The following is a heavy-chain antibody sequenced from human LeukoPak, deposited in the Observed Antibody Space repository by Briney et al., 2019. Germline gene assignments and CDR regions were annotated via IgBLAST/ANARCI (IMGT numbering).Heavy chain of an antibody. CDR1: GFTFSSYA. CDR2: ISGSGGDT. V-gene: IGHV3-23*01. J-gene: IGHJ4*02. D-gene: IGHD6-19*01. Sequence: PGGSLRLSCAASGFTFSSYAMSWVRQAPGKGLEWVSAISGSGGDTYYADSVKGRFSISRDNSKNTLYLQMNSLGAEDTAVYYCAKDGSPPGYSSDWGQGTLVTASS. CDR3: AKDGSPPGYSSD.